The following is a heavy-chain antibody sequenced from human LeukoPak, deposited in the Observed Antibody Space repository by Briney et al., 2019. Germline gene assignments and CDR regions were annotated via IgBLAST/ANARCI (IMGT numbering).Heavy chain of an antibody. CDR2: IPYGGSQN. Sequence: GGSLRLSCAASDFPFIGYTMHWVRQAPGKGLEWVAGIPYGGSQNSYADSVKGRFSISRDNSKSALYLQLSSLRPDDTAVYYCTREGRFKAQHLFDYWGQGTMVTVSS. CDR1: DFPFIGYT. CDR3: TREGRFKAQHLFDY. D-gene: IGHD2-2*01. J-gene: IGHJ4*02. V-gene: IGHV3-30*04.